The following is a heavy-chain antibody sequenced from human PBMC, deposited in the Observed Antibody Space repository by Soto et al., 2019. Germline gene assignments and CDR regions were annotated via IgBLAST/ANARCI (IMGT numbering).Heavy chain of an antibody. CDR2: IYYSGTS. CDR3: ARRYGPGFDY. V-gene: IGHV4-39*07. Sequence: PSETLCLTCTVSGGSISTSAYYWGWIRQPPGKGLEWIGTIYYSGTSYHNPSLKSRVTISVDTSKNQFSLKLSSVTAADTAVYYCARRYGPGFDYWGQGTLVTVSS. D-gene: IGHD4-17*01. CDR1: GGSISTSAYY. J-gene: IGHJ4*02.